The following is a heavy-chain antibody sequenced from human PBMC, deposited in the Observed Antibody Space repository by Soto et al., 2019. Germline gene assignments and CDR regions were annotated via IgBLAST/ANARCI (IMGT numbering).Heavy chain of an antibody. V-gene: IGHV3-33*01. D-gene: IGHD1-20*01. CDR2: IWYDGSNK. Sequence: PGGSLRLSCAASGFTFSSYGMHWVRQAPGKGLEWVAVIWYDGSNKYYADSVKGRFTISRDNSKNTLYLQMNSLRAEDTAVYYCARKPIGNWNALCDYWGQGTLVTSPQ. J-gene: IGHJ4*02. CDR1: GFTFSSYG. CDR3: ARKPIGNWNALCDY.